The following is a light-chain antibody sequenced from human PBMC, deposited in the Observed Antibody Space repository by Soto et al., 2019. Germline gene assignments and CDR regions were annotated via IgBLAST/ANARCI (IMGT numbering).Light chain of an antibody. CDR3: AAWDDSLRGWV. V-gene: IGLV1-47*01. Sequence: QSALTQPPSASGTPGQRVTISCSESSSSIGSNYIYWYQQLPGTAPKLLIYRDSQRPSGVPDRLSGSKSGTSASLAISGLRSEDEADYYCAAWDDSLRGWVFGGGTKLTVL. J-gene: IGLJ3*02. CDR2: RDS. CDR1: SSSIGSNY.